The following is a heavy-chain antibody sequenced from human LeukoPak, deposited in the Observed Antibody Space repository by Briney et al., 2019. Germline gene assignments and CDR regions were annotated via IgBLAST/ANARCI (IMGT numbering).Heavy chain of an antibody. J-gene: IGHJ4*02. CDR2: ISGSGGST. V-gene: IGHV3-23*01. Sequence: GGALRLSRAASGFTFSSYAMSWVRQAPGKGLEGVSAISGSGGSTYYADSVKGRFTISRDNSKNTLYLQMNSLRAEDTAVYYCAKSRRNVAFDYWGQGTLVTVSS. CDR1: GFTFSSYA. CDR3: AKSRRNVAFDY. D-gene: IGHD1-1*01.